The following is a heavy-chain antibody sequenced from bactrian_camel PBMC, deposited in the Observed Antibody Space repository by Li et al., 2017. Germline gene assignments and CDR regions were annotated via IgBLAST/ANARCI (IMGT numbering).Heavy chain of an antibody. CDR1: GFTFSYFD. J-gene: IGHJ4*01. Sequence: VQLVESGGGLVQPGGSLRLSCTTSGFTFSYFDMYWVREAPGEGIAWEWVATIESGGDTYYADSVKGRFTISRDNAQNTLYLHMNSLKPEDTAVYYCARGPENLWEFGYWGQGTQVTVS. CDR2: ATIESGGDT. CDR3: ARGPENLWEFGY. V-gene: IGHV3S40*01.